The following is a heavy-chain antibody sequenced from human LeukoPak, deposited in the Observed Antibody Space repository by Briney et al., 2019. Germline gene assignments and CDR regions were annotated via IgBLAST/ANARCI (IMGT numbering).Heavy chain of an antibody. V-gene: IGHV3-23*01. D-gene: IGHD5-24*01. J-gene: IGHJ4*02. CDR1: GGSISSNN. CDR3: AKGRGDGYIYPLLFDY. Sequence: GTLSLTCAVSGGSISSNNWWSWVRQAPGKGLEWVSIIGGGGGSIYYADSVEGRLTISRDNSKKTLHLQMNSLRAEDTAVYYCAKGRGDGYIYPLLFDYWGQGTLVTVSS. CDR2: IGGGGGSI.